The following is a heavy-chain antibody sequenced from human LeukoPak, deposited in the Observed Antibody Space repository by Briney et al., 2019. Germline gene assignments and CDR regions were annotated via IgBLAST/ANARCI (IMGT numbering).Heavy chain of an antibody. J-gene: IGHJ4*02. D-gene: IGHD2-21*02. CDR1: GFTFDDYA. V-gene: IGHV3-9*01. CDR2: ISWNSGSI. CDR3: ARDPGAAAYCGGDCYSDN. Sequence: PGGSLRLSCAASGFTFDDYAMHWVRQAPGKGLEWVSGISWNSGSIGYADPVKGRFTISRDNAKNSLYLQMNSLRAEDTAVYYCARDPGAAAYCGGDCYSDNWGQGTLVTVSS.